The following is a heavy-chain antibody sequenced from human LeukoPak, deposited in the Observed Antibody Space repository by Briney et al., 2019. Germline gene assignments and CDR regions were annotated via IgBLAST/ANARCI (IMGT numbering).Heavy chain of an antibody. Sequence: GGSLRLSCAASGFTFSSYAMHWVRQAPGKGLEYVSAISSNGGSTYCANSVKGRFTISRDNSKNTLYLQMGSLRAEDMAVYYCARMAVAYYYDYWGQGTLVTVSS. CDR2: ISSNGGST. J-gene: IGHJ4*02. CDR1: GFTFSSYA. V-gene: IGHV3-64*01. CDR3: ARMAVAYYYDY. D-gene: IGHD5-24*01.